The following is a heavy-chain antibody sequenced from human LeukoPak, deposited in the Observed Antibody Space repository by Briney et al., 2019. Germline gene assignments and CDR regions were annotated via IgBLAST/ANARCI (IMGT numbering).Heavy chain of an antibody. CDR2: IYGGGTT. CDR3: AKIPYGYYVLDYYYYMDV. Sequence: GGSLRLSCAASGFTVSSNYMSWVRQAPGKGLEWVSVIYGGGTTYYADSVKGRFTISRDNSKNTLYLQMYSLRAEDTAVYYCAKIPYGYYVLDYYYYMDVWGKGTMVTISS. CDR1: GFTVSSNY. V-gene: IGHV3-53*05. D-gene: IGHD3-10*02. J-gene: IGHJ6*03.